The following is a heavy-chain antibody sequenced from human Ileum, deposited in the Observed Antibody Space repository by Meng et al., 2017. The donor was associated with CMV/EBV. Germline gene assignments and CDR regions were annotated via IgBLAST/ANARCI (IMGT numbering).Heavy chain of an antibody. D-gene: IGHD3-3*01. V-gene: IGHV3-7*01. J-gene: IGHJ4*02. CDR2: IKRDGTEQ. CDR3: ARAQLRFLQWDY. Sequence: GESLKISCVASEFTFSNYWMSWVRQAPGKGLEWVANIKRDGTEQLYVDSVKGRFTISRDNAKNSLYLQMDSLRAEDTAVYYYARAQLRFLQWDYWGQGALVTVSS. CDR1: EFTFSNYW.